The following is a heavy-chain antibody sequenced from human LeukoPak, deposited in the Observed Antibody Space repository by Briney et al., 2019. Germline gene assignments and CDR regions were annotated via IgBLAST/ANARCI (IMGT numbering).Heavy chain of an antibody. J-gene: IGHJ4*02. CDR1: EFTFSSYW. Sequence: GGSLRLSCAASEFTFSSYWMSWVRQAPGKGLEWVANIKEDGSQKYYVGSVKGRFTISRDNAKNSLYLQMNSLRAEDTAVYYCARVHSGSWGYFDYWGQGTLVTVSS. CDR3: ARVHSGSWGYFDY. V-gene: IGHV3-7*01. D-gene: IGHD6-6*01. CDR2: IKEDGSQK.